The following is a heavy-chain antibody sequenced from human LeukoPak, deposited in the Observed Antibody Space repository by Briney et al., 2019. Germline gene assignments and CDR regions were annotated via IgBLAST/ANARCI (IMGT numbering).Heavy chain of an antibody. CDR3: ARETFSGSRRNFDY. V-gene: IGHV1-2*02. CDR1: GYTFTGYY. Sequence: GASVKVSCKASGYTFTGYYMHWVRQAPGQGLEWMGWINPNSGGTNYAQKFQGRVTMTRDTSISTAYMELSRLRSADTAVYYCARETFSGSRRNFDYWGQGTLVTVSS. J-gene: IGHJ4*02. D-gene: IGHD1-26*01. CDR2: INPNSGGT.